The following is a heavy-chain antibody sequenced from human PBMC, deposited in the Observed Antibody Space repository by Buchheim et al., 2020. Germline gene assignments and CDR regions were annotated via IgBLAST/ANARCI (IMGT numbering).Heavy chain of an antibody. CDR2: ISSSSTYI. V-gene: IGHV3-21*01. CDR1: GFTFSSYR. Sequence: EVQLVESGGGLVKPGGSLRLSCAASGFTFSSYRMNWVRQAPGKGLEWVSSISSSSTYIYYADSVKGRFTISRDNAKNSPYLQMNSLRAEDTAVYYCARDGVYGDSRLRVEIDYWGQGTL. D-gene: IGHD4-17*01. CDR3: ARDGVYGDSRLRVEIDY. J-gene: IGHJ4*02.